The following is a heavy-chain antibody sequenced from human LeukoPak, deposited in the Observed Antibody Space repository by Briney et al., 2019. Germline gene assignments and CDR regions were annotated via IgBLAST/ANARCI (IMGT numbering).Heavy chain of an antibody. Sequence: PSETLSLTCTVSGYSISSGYYWGWIRQPPGKGLEWIGSIYHSGSTYYNPSLKSRVTISVDTSKNQFSLKLSSVTAADTAVYYCARGGGVAAESPFDYWGQGTLVTVSS. CDR2: IYHSGST. V-gene: IGHV4-38-2*02. CDR1: GYSISSGYY. J-gene: IGHJ4*02. CDR3: ARGGGVAAESPFDY. D-gene: IGHD6-13*01.